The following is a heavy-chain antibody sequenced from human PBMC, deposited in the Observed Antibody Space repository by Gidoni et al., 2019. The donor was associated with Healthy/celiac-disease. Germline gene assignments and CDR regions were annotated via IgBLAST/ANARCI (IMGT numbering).Heavy chain of an antibody. V-gene: IGHV3-30-3*01. CDR3: ARVPMIQLWSDY. J-gene: IGHJ4*02. CDR1: GFTFSSYA. CDR2: ISYDGSNK. Sequence: QVQLVESGGGVVQPGRSLRLSRAASGFTFSSYAMHWFRQAPGKGLEWVAVISYDGSNKYYADSVKGRFTISRDNSKNTLYLQMNSLRAEDTAVYYCARVPMIQLWSDYWGQGTLVTVSS. D-gene: IGHD5-18*01.